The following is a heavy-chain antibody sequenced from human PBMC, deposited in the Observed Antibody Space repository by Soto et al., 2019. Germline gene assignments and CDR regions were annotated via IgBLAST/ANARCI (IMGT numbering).Heavy chain of an antibody. V-gene: IGHV3-23*01. CDR3: AKDRDDIGMVDAFVT. CDR2: ISGSGATT. J-gene: IGHJ3*02. D-gene: IGHD2-15*01. CDR1: GFTFRSYA. Sequence: EVQLLESGGGFVQPGGSLRLSCAASGFTFRSYAMTWVRQGPGKGLEYLSAISGSGATTYYPDSVKGRFTISRDNSKNTLYLQMNSLGAEDTAVYYCAKDRDDIGMVDAFVTWGRGTMVTVSS.